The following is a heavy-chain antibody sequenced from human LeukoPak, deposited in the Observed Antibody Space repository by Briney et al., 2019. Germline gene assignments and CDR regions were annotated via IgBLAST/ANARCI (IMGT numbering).Heavy chain of an antibody. D-gene: IGHD3-22*01. Sequence: GGSLRLSCAASGFTFSNAWMSWVRQAPGKGLEWDGRIKSKTDGGTTDYAAPVKGRFTISRDDSKNTLYLQMNSLKTEDTAVYYCTTVITYYYDSSGYYYYMDVWGKGTTVTVSS. J-gene: IGHJ6*03. CDR1: GFTFSNAW. V-gene: IGHV3-15*01. CDR3: TTVITYYYDSSGYYYYMDV. CDR2: IKSKTDGGTT.